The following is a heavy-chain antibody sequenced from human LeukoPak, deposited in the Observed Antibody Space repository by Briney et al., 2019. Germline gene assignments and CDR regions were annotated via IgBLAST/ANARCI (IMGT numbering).Heavy chain of an antibody. CDR1: GGSFSGYY. V-gene: IGHV4-34*01. J-gene: IGHJ4*02. Sequence: SETLSLTCAVYGGSFSGYYWSWIRQPPGKGLEWIGEINHSGSTNYNPSLKSRVTISVDTSKNQFSLKLSSVPAADTAVYYCARATYQYSSSDFDYWGQGTLVTVSS. CDR2: INHSGST. CDR3: ARATYQYSSSDFDY. D-gene: IGHD6-6*01.